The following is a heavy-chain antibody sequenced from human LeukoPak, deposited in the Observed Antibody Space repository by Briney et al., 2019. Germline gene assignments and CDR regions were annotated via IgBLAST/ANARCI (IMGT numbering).Heavy chain of an antibody. J-gene: IGHJ4*02. D-gene: IGHD3-22*01. CDR2: ISNDGSDK. V-gene: IGHV3-30*04. CDR1: GFTFSNYA. Sequence: GGSLRLSCAASGFTFSNYAMHWVRQTPGKGLECVAVISNDGSDKYYADSVKGRFTISRDNSENTLYLQMNSLRTEDTAVYYCARGTYYYDSSGYYSGGLSYWGQGTLVTVSS. CDR3: ARGTYYYDSSGYYSGGLSY.